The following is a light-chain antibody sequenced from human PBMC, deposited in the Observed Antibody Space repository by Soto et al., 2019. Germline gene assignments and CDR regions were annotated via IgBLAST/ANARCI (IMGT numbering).Light chain of an antibody. CDR1: QSVSTN. J-gene: IGKJ1*01. Sequence: EIVVTQFPVTLSESPGERVTLSCRASQSVSTNLAWYQQRPGEAPRLLIFDASARAVDIPGRFSGSGSGTEFTLTISSLQPEDFAVYFCHSYDKWPPGAFGQGTKVDIK. V-gene: IGKV3D-15*01. CDR2: DAS. CDR3: HSYDKWPPGA.